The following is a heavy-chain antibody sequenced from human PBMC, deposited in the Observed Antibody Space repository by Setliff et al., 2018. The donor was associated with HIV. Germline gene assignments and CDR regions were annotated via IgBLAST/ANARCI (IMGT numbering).Heavy chain of an antibody. CDR3: ASRDTSRYFDDY. CDR1: GDFFSSDYY. D-gene: IGHD3-22*01. CDR2: FYETGYT. Sequence: ETLSLTCTVSGDFFSSDYYWGWIRQSPGKGLEWIGSFYETGYTYYNPSLKSRVTISVDRSQNHFSLKLSSVTAADTAVYYCASRDTSRYFDDYWGQGTLVTVSS. J-gene: IGHJ4*02. V-gene: IGHV4-38-2*02.